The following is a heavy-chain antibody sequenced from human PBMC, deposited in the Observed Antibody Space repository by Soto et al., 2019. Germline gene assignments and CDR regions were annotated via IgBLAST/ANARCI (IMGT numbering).Heavy chain of an antibody. CDR2: IIPILGIA. J-gene: IGHJ3*02. V-gene: IGHV1-69*02. D-gene: IGHD6-13*01. CDR1: GGTFSSYT. Sequence: QVQLVQSGAEVKKPGSSVKVSCKASGGTFSSYTISWVRQAPGQGLEWMGRIIPILGIANYAQKFQGRVTITADKSTSTAYMELSSLRSEDTAVYYCASPTITDMVPTNDAFDIWGQGTMVTVSS. CDR3: ASPTITDMVPTNDAFDI.